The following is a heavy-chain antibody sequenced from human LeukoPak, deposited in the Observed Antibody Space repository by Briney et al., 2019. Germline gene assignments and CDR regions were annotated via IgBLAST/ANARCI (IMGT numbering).Heavy chain of an antibody. V-gene: IGHV1-18*04. CDR3: ARGYCSGGSCYVAYFDY. CDR1: GYTFTSYG. D-gene: IGHD2-15*01. CDR2: ISAYNGNT. J-gene: IGHJ4*02. Sequence: ASVKVSCKASGYTFTSYGISWVRRAPGQGLEWMGWISAYNGNTNYAQKLQGRVTMNTDPSTSTAYMELRSLRSDDTAVYYWARGYCSGGSCYVAYFDYWGQGTLVTVSS.